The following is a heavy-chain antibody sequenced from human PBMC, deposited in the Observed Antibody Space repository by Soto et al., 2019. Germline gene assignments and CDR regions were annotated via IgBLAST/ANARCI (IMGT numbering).Heavy chain of an antibody. Sequence: ASVKVSCKASGYTFTSFDINWVLQATGQGLEWMGWMNPNSGNTGYAQKFQGRVTMTRNTSISTAYMELSSLRSEDTAVYYCARRPYYDFWSGSYYYYMDVWGKGTTVTVSS. V-gene: IGHV1-8*01. CDR3: ARRPYYDFWSGSYYYYMDV. J-gene: IGHJ6*03. CDR2: MNPNSGNT. D-gene: IGHD3-3*01. CDR1: GYTFTSFD.